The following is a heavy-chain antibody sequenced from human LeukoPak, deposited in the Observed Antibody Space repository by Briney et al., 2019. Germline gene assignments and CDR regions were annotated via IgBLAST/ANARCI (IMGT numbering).Heavy chain of an antibody. CDR3: ARGPPVSYYYDSSGYYYGWNY. V-gene: IGHV4-59*01. D-gene: IGHD3-22*01. J-gene: IGHJ4*02. Sequence: SETLSLTCTVSGGSISGFYWSWIRQPPGKGLEWIGYIYYTGSTNYNPSLKSRVTISVDTSKNQFSLKLSSVTAADTAVYYCARGPPVSYYYDSSGYYYGWNYWGQGTLVTVSS. CDR2: IYYTGST. CDR1: GGSISGFY.